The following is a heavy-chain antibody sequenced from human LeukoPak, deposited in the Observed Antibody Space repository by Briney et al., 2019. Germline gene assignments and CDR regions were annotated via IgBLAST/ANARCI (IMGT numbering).Heavy chain of an antibody. D-gene: IGHD3-10*01. Sequence: SVKVSCKASGGTFSSYAISWVRQAPGQGLEWMGRIIPILGIANYAQKFQGRVTITADKSTSTAYMELSSLRSEDTAVYYCARGGTARFGELLPNDGWFDPWGQGTLVTVSS. CDR3: ARGGTARFGELLPNDGWFDP. CDR1: GGTFSSYA. V-gene: IGHV1-69*04. CDR2: IIPILGIA. J-gene: IGHJ5*02.